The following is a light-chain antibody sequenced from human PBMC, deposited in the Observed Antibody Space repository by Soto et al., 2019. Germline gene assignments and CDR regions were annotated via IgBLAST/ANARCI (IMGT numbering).Light chain of an antibody. CDR2: GAS. V-gene: IGKV1-39*01. Sequence: DIQMTQSPSSLSASVGDRVTITCRASQGITIYLNWYQQKPGKAPNLLIYGASSLQGGVPSRFSGSGSGTDFSLTISSLQPEDFATYYCHQTYNPPWTFGQVTKVEI. J-gene: IGKJ1*01. CDR1: QGITIY. CDR3: HQTYNPPWT.